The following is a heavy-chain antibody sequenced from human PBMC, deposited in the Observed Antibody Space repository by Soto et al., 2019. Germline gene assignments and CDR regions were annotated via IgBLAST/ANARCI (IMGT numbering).Heavy chain of an antibody. D-gene: IGHD4-17*01. CDR2: ISSSSSYI. CDR3: ARGPSPHKITHDYGDYDGDGDYYYGMDV. V-gene: IGHV3-21*01. J-gene: IGHJ6*02. Sequence: GGSLRLSCAASGFTFSSYSMNWVRQAPGKGLEWVSSISSSSSYIYYADSVKGRFTISRDKAKNSLYLQMNSLRAEDTAVYYCARGPSPHKITHDYGDYDGDGDYYYGMDVWGQGTTVTVSS. CDR1: GFTFSSYS.